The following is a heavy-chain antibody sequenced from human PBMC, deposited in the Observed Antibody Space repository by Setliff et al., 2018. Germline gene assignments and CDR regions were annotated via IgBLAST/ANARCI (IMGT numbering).Heavy chain of an antibody. V-gene: IGHV1-2*06. D-gene: IGHD3-10*01. Sequence: ASVKVSCKASGYPFISYDIHWVRQAPGQGPEWMGRVNPKNGGILYSQKFEGRVSMTGDRTISTVYMDLRSLTFDDTAVYYCARPRSNYNRGAFSIWGQGTMVTV. CDR3: ARPRSNYNRGAFSI. J-gene: IGHJ3*02. CDR1: GYPFISYD. CDR2: VNPKNGGI.